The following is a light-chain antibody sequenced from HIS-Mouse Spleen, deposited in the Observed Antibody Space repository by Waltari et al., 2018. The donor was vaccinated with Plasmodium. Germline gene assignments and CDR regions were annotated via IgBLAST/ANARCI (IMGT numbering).Light chain of an antibody. CDR1: NLGSKS. Sequence: SYVLTQPPSVSVAPGKTARITCGGNNLGSKSVHWYQQKPGQAPVLVVYDDSARPAVIPERFSGSNSGNTATLTISRVEAGDEADYYCQVWDSSSDHWVFGGGTKLTVL. CDR2: DDS. V-gene: IGLV3-21*03. J-gene: IGLJ3*02. CDR3: QVWDSSSDHWV.